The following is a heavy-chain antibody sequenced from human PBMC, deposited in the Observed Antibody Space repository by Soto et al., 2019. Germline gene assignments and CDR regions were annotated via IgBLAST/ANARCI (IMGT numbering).Heavy chain of an antibody. D-gene: IGHD2-2*01. V-gene: IGHV1-18*01. Sequence: QVQLVQSGAEVKKPGASVQVSCKASGYTFTSYGISWVRQAPGQGLEWMGWISAYDGNTKYAQKLQGRVTMTTDTTTSTAYMEPRSLISDDTAVYYCARDGGEDIVLVPAATRRGDAFDIWGQGTMVTVSS. J-gene: IGHJ3*02. CDR2: ISAYDGNT. CDR3: ARDGGEDIVLVPAATRRGDAFDI. CDR1: GYTFTSYG.